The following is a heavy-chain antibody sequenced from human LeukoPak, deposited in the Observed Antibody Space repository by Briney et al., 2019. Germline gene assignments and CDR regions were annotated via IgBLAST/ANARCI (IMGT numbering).Heavy chain of an antibody. D-gene: IGHD6-19*01. J-gene: IGHJ4*02. CDR1: GGTFSSYA. V-gene: IGHV1-69*05. Sequence: SVKVSCKASGGTFSSYAISWVRQAPGQGLEWMGGIIPIFGTANYAQKFQGRVTITTDESTSTAYMELSSLRSEDTAVYYCARGAAVAGTLDYWGQGTLVTVSS. CDR3: ARGAAVAGTLDY. CDR2: IIPIFGTA.